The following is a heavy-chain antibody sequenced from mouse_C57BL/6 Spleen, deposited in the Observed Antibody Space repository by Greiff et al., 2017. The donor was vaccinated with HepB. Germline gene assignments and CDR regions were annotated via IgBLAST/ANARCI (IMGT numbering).Heavy chain of an antibody. CDR3: ARDYGSRPDY. CDR1: GYAFSSSW. D-gene: IGHD1-1*01. J-gene: IGHJ2*01. V-gene: IGHV1-82*01. CDR2: IYPGDGDT. Sequence: VMLVESGPELVKPGASVKISCKASGYAFSSSWMNWVKQRPGKGLEWIGRIYPGDGDTNYNGKFKGKATLTADKSSSTAYMQLSSLTSEDSAVYFCARDYGSRPDYWGQGTTLTVSS.